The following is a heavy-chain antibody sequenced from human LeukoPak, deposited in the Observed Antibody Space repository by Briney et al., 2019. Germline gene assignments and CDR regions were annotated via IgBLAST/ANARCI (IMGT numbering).Heavy chain of an antibody. V-gene: IGHV3-53*01. CDR2: TYSNGRT. Sequence: GGSLRLSCTASGFTFSSYSMNWVRQAPGKGLEWVSVTYSNGRTYYADSVKGRFTISRDISKNTLYLQMNSLRAEDTAVYYCARVLSGRGSLYDYYYYMDVWGKETTVTISS. CDR1: GFTFSSYS. J-gene: IGHJ6*03. CDR3: ARVLSGRGSLYDYYYYMDV. D-gene: IGHD3-10*01.